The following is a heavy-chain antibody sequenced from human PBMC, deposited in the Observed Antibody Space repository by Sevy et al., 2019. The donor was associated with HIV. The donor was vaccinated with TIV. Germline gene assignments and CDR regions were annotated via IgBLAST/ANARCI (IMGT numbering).Heavy chain of an antibody. CDR3: ARGKAVAGVPYYYGMDV. V-gene: IGHV4-4*07. CDR2: ICTSGST. D-gene: IGHD6-19*01. J-gene: IGHJ6*02. CDR1: SGSISSHY. Sequence: SETLSLTCTVSSGSISSHYWSWIRQPAGKGLEWIGRICTSGSTNYNSSLKSRVTMSVYTSMNHFSLKLSSVTAADTAVYYCARGKAVAGVPYYYGMDVWGQGTTVTVSS.